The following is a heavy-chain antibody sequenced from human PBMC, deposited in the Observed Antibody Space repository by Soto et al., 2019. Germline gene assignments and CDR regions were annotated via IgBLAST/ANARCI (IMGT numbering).Heavy chain of an antibody. Sequence: ASVKVSCKASGYTFTSYLISWVRQAPGQGLEWMGCISTYTGSTNYAQKLQGRVTMTTDTSTSTAYMELRSLRPDDTAVYYCARDRGYDSAYYFDYWGQGTLVTVSS. CDR1: GYTFTSYL. D-gene: IGHD5-12*01. CDR2: ISTYTGST. CDR3: ARDRGYDSAYYFDY. V-gene: IGHV1-18*01. J-gene: IGHJ4*02.